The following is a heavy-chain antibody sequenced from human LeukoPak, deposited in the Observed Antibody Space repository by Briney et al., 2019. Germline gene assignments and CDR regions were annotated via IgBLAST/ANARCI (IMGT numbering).Heavy chain of an antibody. CDR2: ISYDGSNK. CDR1: GFTFSSYA. J-gene: IGHJ4*02. V-gene: IGHV3-30*04. CDR3: ARELRERGSGSYYKRSFDY. Sequence: GGSRGLYCAASGFTFSSYAMHWVRQAPGKRLQWAAVISYDGSNKYYADSVKGRFTISRDNSKNTLYLQMNSLRAEDTAVYYCARELRERGSGSYYKRSFDYWGQGTLVTVSS. D-gene: IGHD3-10*01.